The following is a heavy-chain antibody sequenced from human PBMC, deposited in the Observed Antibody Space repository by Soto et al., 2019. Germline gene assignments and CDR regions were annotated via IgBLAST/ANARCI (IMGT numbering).Heavy chain of an antibody. CDR2: ISGYTGNT. J-gene: IGHJ6*02. CDR3: ARSWVTGKGGLDV. D-gene: IGHD3-16*01. Sequence: QVQLVQSGGEMKKPGASVKVSCKTSGYTFTSYGFSWVRQAPGQGLEWMGWISGYTGNTNYAQKFQGRVTMTTDTSKSTAYMELRSLISDDTAVYYCARSWVTGKGGLDVWGQGTTVTVSS. V-gene: IGHV1-18*01. CDR1: GYTFTSYG.